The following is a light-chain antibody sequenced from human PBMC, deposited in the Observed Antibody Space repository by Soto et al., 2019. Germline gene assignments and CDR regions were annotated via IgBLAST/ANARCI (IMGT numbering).Light chain of an antibody. CDR1: QGVSSY. Sequence: PFTPSSSSPSGTVGDRIPIPCRASQGVSSYLAWYQQKPGKAPNLLIYAASTLQSGVPLRFSGSGSGTDFTLTISSLQPEDFATYYCQQLDNYPRTFGQGTKVDIK. J-gene: IGKJ1*01. CDR3: QQLDNYPRT. CDR2: AAS. V-gene: IGKV1-9*01.